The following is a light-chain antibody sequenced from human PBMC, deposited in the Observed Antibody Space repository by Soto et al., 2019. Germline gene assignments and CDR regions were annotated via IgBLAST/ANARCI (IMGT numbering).Light chain of an antibody. CDR2: GTS. CDR3: QQSNSIPWT. J-gene: IGKJ1*01. Sequence: DIQMTQSPSSLFASVGDRVTISCRASQSSSSHLNWYQQKPGKTPKLLIYGTSNLESGVPSRFSGSGSGTQFTLTISSMQSEDFATYYCQQSNSIPWTFGPGTKVDIK. V-gene: IGKV1-39*01. CDR1: QSSSSH.